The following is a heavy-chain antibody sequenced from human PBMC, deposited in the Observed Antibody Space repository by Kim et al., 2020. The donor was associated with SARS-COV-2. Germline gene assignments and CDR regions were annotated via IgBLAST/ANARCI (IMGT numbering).Heavy chain of an antibody. CDR1: GFTFSDHY. CDR3: TTGYSSSSFG. D-gene: IGHD6-19*01. Sequence: GGSLRLSCAASGFTFSDHYMSWVRQAPGKGLEWVARVKRKIDGGTREYAAPVKGRFSISRDDSQDTIYLQMNSLRIEDTAIYYCTTGYSSSSFGWGQGTRVTV. V-gene: IGHV3-15*01. CDR2: VKRKIDGGTR. J-gene: IGHJ4*02.